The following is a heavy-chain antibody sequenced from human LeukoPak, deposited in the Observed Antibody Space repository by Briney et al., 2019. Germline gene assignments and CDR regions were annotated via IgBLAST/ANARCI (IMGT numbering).Heavy chain of an antibody. CDR2: INPSGGST. D-gene: IGHD3-22*01. CDR1: GYTLTTYY. Sequence: GASVKVSCKASGYTLTTYYMHWVRQAPGQGLEWMGIINPSGGSTSYAQNFQGRVTMTRDTSTSTVYMELSSLRSEDTAVYYCARGVRYYYDSSGSAVDYYYYINVWGKGTTVTISS. CDR3: ARGVRYYYDSSGSAVDYYYYINV. J-gene: IGHJ6*03. V-gene: IGHV1-46*01.